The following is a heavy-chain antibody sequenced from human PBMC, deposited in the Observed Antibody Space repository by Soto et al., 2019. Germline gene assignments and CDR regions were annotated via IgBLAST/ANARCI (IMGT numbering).Heavy chain of an antibody. D-gene: IGHD4-17*01. Sequence: SETLSLTCTVSGGSISSYYWSWIRQPPGKGLEWIGYIYYSGSTNYNPSLKSRVTISVDTSKNQFSLKLSSVTAADTAVYYCARSPTGGWFDPWGQGTLVTVSS. CDR2: IYYSGST. CDR3: ARSPTGGWFDP. CDR1: GGSISSYY. J-gene: IGHJ5*02. V-gene: IGHV4-59*01.